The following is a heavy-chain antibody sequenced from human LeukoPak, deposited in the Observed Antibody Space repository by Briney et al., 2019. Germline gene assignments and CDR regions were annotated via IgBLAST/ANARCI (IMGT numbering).Heavy chain of an antibody. V-gene: IGHV3-23*01. CDR3: AKDRPDSSGYYYSPSEFDY. Sequence: GGSLRLSCAASGFTFSSYGVSGVRQAPGKGLEWVSGISGSGHRTYYARSVKGRFTISRDNSKSTLYLQMNSLRAEDTAVYYCAKDRPDSSGYYYSPSEFDYWGQGTLVTVSS. D-gene: IGHD3-22*01. CDR1: GFTFSSYG. CDR2: ISGSGHRT. J-gene: IGHJ4*02.